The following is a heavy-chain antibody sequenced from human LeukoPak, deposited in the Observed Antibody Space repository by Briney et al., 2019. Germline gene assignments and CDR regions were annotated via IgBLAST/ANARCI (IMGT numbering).Heavy chain of an antibody. CDR2: IYYSGST. J-gene: IGHJ4*02. CDR1: GGSISSGDYY. D-gene: IGHD3-22*01. CDR3: AREGYYYDSSGYSSYYFDY. Sequence: SETLSLTCTVSGGSISSGDYYWSWIRQPPGKGLEWIGYIYYSGSTYYNPSLKSRVTISVDTSKNQFSLKLSSVTAADTAVYYCAREGYYYDSSGYSSYYFDYWGQGTLSPSPQ. V-gene: IGHV4-30-4*01.